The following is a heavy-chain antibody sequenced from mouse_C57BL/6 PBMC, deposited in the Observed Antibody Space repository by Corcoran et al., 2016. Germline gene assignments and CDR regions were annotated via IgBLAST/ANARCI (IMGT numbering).Heavy chain of an antibody. CDR2: IYWDDDK. D-gene: IGHD2-3*01. V-gene: IGHV8-12*01. Sequence: QVTLKESGPGILQSSQTLSLTCSFSGFSLSTSGMGVSWIRQPSGKGLEWLAHIYWDDDKRYNPSLKSRLTISKDTSRNQVFLKITSVDTADTATYYCARHYDGYPFAYWGQGTLVTVSA. CDR1: GFSLSTSGMG. J-gene: IGHJ3*01. CDR3: ARHYDGYPFAY.